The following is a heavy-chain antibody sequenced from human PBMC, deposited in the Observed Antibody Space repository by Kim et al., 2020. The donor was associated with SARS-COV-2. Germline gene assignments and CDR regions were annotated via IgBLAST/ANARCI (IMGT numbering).Heavy chain of an antibody. CDR2: INAGNGNT. D-gene: IGHD3-10*01. Sequence: ASVKVSCKASGYTFTSYAMHWVRQAPGQRLEWMGWINAGNGNTKYSQKFQGRVTITRDTSASTAYMELSSLRSEDTAVYYCARPITMVRGSNLYFQHWGQGTLVTVSS. J-gene: IGHJ1*01. CDR1: GYTFTSYA. CDR3: ARPITMVRGSNLYFQH. V-gene: IGHV1-3*01.